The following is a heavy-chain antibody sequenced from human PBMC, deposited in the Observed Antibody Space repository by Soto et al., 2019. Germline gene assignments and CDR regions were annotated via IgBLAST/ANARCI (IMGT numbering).Heavy chain of an antibody. CDR1: GFSLTTRGVA. CDR2: IYWDDDK. J-gene: IGHJ4*02. V-gene: IGHV2-5*02. D-gene: IGHD6-19*01. CDR3: AHDSSGWLGFDY. Sequence: QITLKESGPTLVKPTQTLTLTCTFSGFSLTTRGVAVGWIRQPPGKALEWLALIYWDDDKRYSPSLKSRLTITKDTSKNQVVLTMTNMDPEDTGTYYCAHDSSGWLGFDYWGQGTLVTVSS.